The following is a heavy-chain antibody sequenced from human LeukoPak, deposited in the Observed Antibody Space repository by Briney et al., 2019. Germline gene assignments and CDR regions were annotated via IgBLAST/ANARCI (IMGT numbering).Heavy chain of an antibody. CDR2: IDYDGSST. J-gene: IGHJ4*02. Sequence: SGGSLRLSCAASGFTFSNYWMQWVRQAPGKGLVWVSRIDYDGSSTTYADSVKGRFTISRDNAKNTLYLQMNSLRAEDTAMYCCARGGDAYARHWGQGTLVTVSS. CDR3: ARGGDAYARH. CDR1: GFTFSNYW. V-gene: IGHV3-74*01. D-gene: IGHD5-24*01.